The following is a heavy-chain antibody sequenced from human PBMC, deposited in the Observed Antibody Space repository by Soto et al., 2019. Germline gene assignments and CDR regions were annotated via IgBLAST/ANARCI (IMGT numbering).Heavy chain of an antibody. CDR1: GYTFTSYA. CDR2: INAGNGNT. J-gene: IGHJ5*02. Sequence: QVQHVQSGAEVKKPGVSVKVSCKASGYTFTSYAMHWVRQAPGQRLEWMGWINAGNGNTKYSQKFQGRVTITRDTSASTAYMELSSLRSEDTAVYYCARLEYHLLSEGWFDPWGQGTLVTVSS. D-gene: IGHD2-2*01. CDR3: ARLEYHLLSEGWFDP. V-gene: IGHV1-3*01.